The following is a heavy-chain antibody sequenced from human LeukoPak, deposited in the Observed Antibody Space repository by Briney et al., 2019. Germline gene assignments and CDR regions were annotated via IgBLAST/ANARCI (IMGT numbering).Heavy chain of an antibody. V-gene: IGHV4-4*07. Sequence: SKTRSLICTVSTGSINGYNWGWVRRPPGRDLNGIGRIYTTGRADYDPSLQSRVAMSIDTSQKQFSLILKSVTAADTATYFCARHGYTASHFFLDYWSQGTPVTVSS. CDR3: ARHGYTASHFFLDY. CDR1: TGSINGYN. CDR2: IYTTGRA. D-gene: IGHD5-18*01. J-gene: IGHJ4*02.